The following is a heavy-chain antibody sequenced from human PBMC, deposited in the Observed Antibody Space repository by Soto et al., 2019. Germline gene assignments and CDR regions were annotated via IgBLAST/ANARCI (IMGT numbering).Heavy chain of an antibody. CDR3: AKWCHQQLVFDY. J-gene: IGHJ4*02. CDR1: GFTFGSYV. V-gene: IGHV3-23*01. Sequence: PGGSLRLSCAASGFTFGSYVMTWVRQAPGRGLEWISAVTASGGDTSYAASVWGRFTISRDNYKNTLYLQMSSLGAEDTAVYYCAKWCHQQLVFDYWGLGTLVTVSS. D-gene: IGHD6-13*01. CDR2: VTASGGDT.